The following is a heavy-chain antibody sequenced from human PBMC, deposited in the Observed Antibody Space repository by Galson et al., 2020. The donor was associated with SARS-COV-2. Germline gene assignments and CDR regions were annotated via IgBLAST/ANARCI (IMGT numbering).Heavy chain of an antibody. J-gene: IGHJ6*02. CDR2: ISAYNGNT. V-gene: IGHV1-18*01. D-gene: IGHD3-10*01. CDR1: GYTFTSYD. CDR3: ARDAGAYHYSSGRFFPVPPYYYYYYGMDV. Sequence: ASVKVSCKASGYTFTSYDISWVRQAPGQGLEWMGWISAYNGNTNYAQKLQGRVTMTTDTSTSTAYMELRSLRSDDTAVYYCARDAGAYHYSSGRFFPVPPYYYYYYGMDVWGQGTTVTVSS.